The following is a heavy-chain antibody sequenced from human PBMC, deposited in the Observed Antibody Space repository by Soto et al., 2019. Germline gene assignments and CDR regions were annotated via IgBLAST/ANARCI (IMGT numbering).Heavy chain of an antibody. Sequence: QVQLQESGPGLVKHSETLSLTCTVSGGSISSYYWSWIRQPPGKGLEWIGYIYYSGSTNYNPSLKSRVTISVDTSNNQFSLKLSSVTAADTAVYYGARQALLNYYYYIDVWGKGTTVTVSS. J-gene: IGHJ6*03. CDR3: ARQALLNYYYYIDV. V-gene: IGHV4-59*08. CDR1: GGSISSYY. CDR2: IYYSGST. D-gene: IGHD1-26*01.